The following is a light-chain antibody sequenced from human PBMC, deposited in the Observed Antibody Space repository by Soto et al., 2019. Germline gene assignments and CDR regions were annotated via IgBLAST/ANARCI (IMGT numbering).Light chain of an antibody. CDR3: QQYDNPD. CDR2: DAS. J-gene: IGKJ5*01. Sequence: DIQMTQSPSSLSASVGDRVTITCQASQDISNYLNWYQQKPGKAPKLLIYDASNLETGVPSRFSGSGSGTDFTFTISSLQPEDIATYYCQQYDNPDFGQGTRLEIK. CDR1: QDISNY. V-gene: IGKV1-33*01.